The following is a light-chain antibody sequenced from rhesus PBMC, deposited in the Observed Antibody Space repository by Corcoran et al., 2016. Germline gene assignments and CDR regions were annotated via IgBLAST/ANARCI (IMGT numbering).Light chain of an antibody. CDR2: KAS. Sequence: DIQMTQSPSSLSVSVGDKVTITCQASQSISSWLAWYQQKPGKAPKPLIYKASKLESGVPSRFSGRGSGTDFTHTISSLQPADFAASYCLQGYTTPYSFGQGTKVEI. CDR1: QSISSW. V-gene: IGKV1-16*01. J-gene: IGKJ2*01. CDR3: LQGYTTPYS.